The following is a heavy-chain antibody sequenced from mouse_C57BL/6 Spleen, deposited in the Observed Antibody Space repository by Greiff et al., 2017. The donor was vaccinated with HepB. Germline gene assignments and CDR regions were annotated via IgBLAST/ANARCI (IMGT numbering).Heavy chain of an antibody. CDR1: GFTFSSYG. Sequence: EVKLVESGGDLVKPGGSLKLSCAASGFTFSSYGMSWVRQTPDKRLEWVATISSGGSYTYYPDSVKGRFTISRDNAKNTLYLQMSSLKSEDTAMYYCARHIDSWYFDVWGTGTTVTVSS. D-gene: IGHD2-12*01. V-gene: IGHV5-6*01. CDR3: ARHIDSWYFDV. CDR2: ISSGGSYT. J-gene: IGHJ1*03.